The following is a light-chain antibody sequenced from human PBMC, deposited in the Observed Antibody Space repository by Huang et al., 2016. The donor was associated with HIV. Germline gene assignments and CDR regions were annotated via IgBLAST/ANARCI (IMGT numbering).Light chain of an antibody. J-gene: IGKJ1*01. V-gene: IGKV3-15*01. CDR3: QQYSNWPPWT. CDR2: GAS. Sequence: EIVMTQSPATLSVSPGERATLSCRASESVSSRLAWYQQKPGQSPRLLIFGASTRAAGVPVRFSGSGSGTEFTLTISSLQSEDFAFYFCQQYSNWPPWTFGQGTKVDI. CDR1: ESVSSR.